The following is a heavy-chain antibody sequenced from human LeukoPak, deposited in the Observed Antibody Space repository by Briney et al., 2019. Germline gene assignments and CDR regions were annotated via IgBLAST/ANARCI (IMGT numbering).Heavy chain of an antibody. CDR2: INPNSGGT. D-gene: IGHD2-2*01. J-gene: IGHJ4*02. CDR3: ARDLAGLGVVPAAIDY. Sequence: VASVKVSCKASGYTFTGYYMHWVRQAPGQGLEWMGWINPNSGGTNYAQKFQGRVTMTRDTSISTAYMELSRLRSDDTAVYYCARDLAGLGVVPAAIDYWGQGTLVTVSS. CDR1: GYTFTGYY. V-gene: IGHV1-2*02.